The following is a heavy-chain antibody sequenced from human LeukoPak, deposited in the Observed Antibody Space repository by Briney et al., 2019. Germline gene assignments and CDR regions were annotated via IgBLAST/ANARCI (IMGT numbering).Heavy chain of an antibody. CDR2: IYTSGST. D-gene: IGHD3-10*01. V-gene: IGHV4-4*07. Sequence: TSETLSLTCTVSGGSISSYYWSWIRQPAGKGLEWIGRIYTSGSTNYNPSLKSRVTMSVDTSKNQFSLKLSSVTAADTAVYYCARRTGITMVRGVRNWFDPWGQGTLVTVSS. CDR3: ARRTGITMVRGVRNWFDP. CDR1: GGSISSYY. J-gene: IGHJ5*02.